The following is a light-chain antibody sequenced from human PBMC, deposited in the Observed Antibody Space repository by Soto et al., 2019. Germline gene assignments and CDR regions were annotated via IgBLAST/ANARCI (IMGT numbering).Light chain of an antibody. Sequence: DIVMTQSPATLSVSPGERATLSCRASQSIRTDLAWYQQKSGQGPRLLIYDASTRATGIPARFSGSGSGSEFTLTISSLQSEDFAVYYCQQYNNWPETSGQGTKVEIK. CDR1: QSIRTD. V-gene: IGKV3D-15*01. CDR2: DAS. J-gene: IGKJ1*01. CDR3: QQYNNWPET.